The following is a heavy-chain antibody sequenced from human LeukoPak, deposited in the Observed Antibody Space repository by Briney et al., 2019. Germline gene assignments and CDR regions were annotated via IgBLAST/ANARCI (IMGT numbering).Heavy chain of an antibody. CDR3: MTAAGYNFGQY. V-gene: IGHV3-53*01. D-gene: IGHD5-18*01. J-gene: IGHJ4*02. Sequence: GGSLRLSCAASGLTVNNNYMNWVRQAPGKGLEWVSALYIGGNTYYADSVRGRFTISRDNSKNTLYLQMNSLRAEDTAIYYCMTAAGYNFGQYWGQGTLVTVSS. CDR2: LYIGGNT. CDR1: GLTVNNNY.